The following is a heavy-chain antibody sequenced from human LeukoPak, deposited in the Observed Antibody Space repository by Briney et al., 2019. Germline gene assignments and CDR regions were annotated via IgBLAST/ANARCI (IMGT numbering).Heavy chain of an antibody. V-gene: IGHV3-23*05. CDR3: AKFEGATIPGWFNDY. J-gene: IGHJ4*02. CDR1: GFTFSSYA. CDR2: IDKTTYPT. Sequence: PGGSLRLSCAASGFTFSSYAMSWVRQAPGKGLEWVPTIDKTTYPTFYADSVKGRFTISRDNSKNTLYLQMNSLRTEDTAVYFCAKFEGATIPGWFNDYWGQGILVTVSS. D-gene: IGHD6-19*01.